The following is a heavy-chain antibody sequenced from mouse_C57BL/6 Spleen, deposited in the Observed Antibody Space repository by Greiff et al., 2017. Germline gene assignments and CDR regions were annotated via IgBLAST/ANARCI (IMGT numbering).Heavy chain of an antibody. CDR1: GFTFSDYG. CDR3: ARTYYDYDGGIAY. Sequence: EVMLVESGGGLVKPGGSLKLSCAASGFTFSDYGMHWVRQAPEKGLEWVAYISSGSSTIYYADTVKGRFTISRDNAKNTLFLQMTSLRSEDTAMYYCARTYYDYDGGIAYWGQGTLVTVSA. D-gene: IGHD2-4*01. J-gene: IGHJ3*01. V-gene: IGHV5-17*01. CDR2: ISSGSSTI.